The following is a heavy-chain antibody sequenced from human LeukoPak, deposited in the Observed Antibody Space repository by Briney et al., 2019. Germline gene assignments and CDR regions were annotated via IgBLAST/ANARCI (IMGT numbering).Heavy chain of an antibody. Sequence: GASVKVSCKASGYTFTSYRISWVRQAPGQGLEWMGLISAYNGNTNYAQKLQGRVTMTTDTSTSTAYMELRSLRSDDTAVYYCARAEKFDYGGSMHFDYWGQGTLVTVSS. J-gene: IGHJ4*02. CDR3: ARAEKFDYGGSMHFDY. CDR1: GYTFTSYR. V-gene: IGHV1-18*01. D-gene: IGHD4-23*01. CDR2: ISAYNGNT.